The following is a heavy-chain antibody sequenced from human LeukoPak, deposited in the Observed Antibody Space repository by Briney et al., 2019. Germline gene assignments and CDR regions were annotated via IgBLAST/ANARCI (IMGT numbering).Heavy chain of an antibody. V-gene: IGHV3-23*01. CDR1: GFTFSNYW. D-gene: IGHD2-2*01. CDR2: ISGSGGST. Sequence: GGSLRLSCAASGFTFSNYWMHWVRQAPGKGLEWVSGISGSGGSTSYADSVKGRFTISRDNSKNSLYLQMNSLRAEDTAVYYCAEDRSSSTSCSNYWGQGTLVTVSS. CDR3: AEDRSSSTSCSNY. J-gene: IGHJ4*02.